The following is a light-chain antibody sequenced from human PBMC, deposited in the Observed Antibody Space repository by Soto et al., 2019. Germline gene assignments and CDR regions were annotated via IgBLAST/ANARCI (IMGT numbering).Light chain of an antibody. CDR3: QHYNSYSEA. V-gene: IGKV1-17*01. Sequence: QMTQSPSSLSASVGEKIIITCRASRDVGSDVSWYQQKPGQAPKLLIYAASNLYTGVPSRFSGSRSGTEVTLTISSLQPEDVAAYYCQHYNSYSEAVGQGTKVDI. CDR1: RDVGSD. J-gene: IGKJ1*01. CDR2: AAS.